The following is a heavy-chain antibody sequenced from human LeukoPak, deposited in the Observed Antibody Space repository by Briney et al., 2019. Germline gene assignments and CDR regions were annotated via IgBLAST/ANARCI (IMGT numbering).Heavy chain of an antibody. J-gene: IGHJ6*03. D-gene: IGHD3-22*01. CDR1: GLTFSGSW. CDR2: IGEDGTPK. V-gene: IGHV3-7*01. Sequence: GSLRLSCTASGLTFSGSWMTWVRQTPGKGLEWVANIGEDGTPKNYVDSVKGRFTISRDNAKNSLFLQMSYLRAEDTAVYYCAKDGGNYYDTGGDYLMRSYMDVWGKGTTVTVSS. CDR3: AKDGGNYYDTGGDYLMRSYMDV.